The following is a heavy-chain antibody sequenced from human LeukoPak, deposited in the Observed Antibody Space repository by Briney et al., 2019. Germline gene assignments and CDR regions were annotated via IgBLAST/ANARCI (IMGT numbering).Heavy chain of an antibody. V-gene: IGHV1-24*01. J-gene: IGHJ4*02. D-gene: IGHD2/OR15-2a*01. CDR3: AASFLRFSPDFDY. Sequence: ASVKVSCKVSGYTLSELSIHWVRHSPGKGLERVGSFNPEDGETYSAQTFQGRLILTEDTSTYTAYMELRTLRSEDTAVFYCAASFLRFSPDFDYWGQGTLVTVSS. CDR2: FNPEDGET. CDR1: GYTLSELS.